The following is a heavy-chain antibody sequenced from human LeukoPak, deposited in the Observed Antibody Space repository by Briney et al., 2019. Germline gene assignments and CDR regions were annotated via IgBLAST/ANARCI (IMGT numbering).Heavy chain of an antibody. CDR2: INPNSGGT. D-gene: IGHD1-7*01. CDR3: ARGLTGTTRGLTDY. J-gene: IGHJ4*02. V-gene: IGHV1-2*02. Sequence: GASVKVSCKASGYTFTGYYMHWVRQAPGQGLEWMGWINPNSGGTNYAQKFQGRVTMTRDTSISTAYMELSRLRSDDTAVYYCARGLTGTTRGLTDYWGQGTLVTVSS. CDR1: GYTFTGYY.